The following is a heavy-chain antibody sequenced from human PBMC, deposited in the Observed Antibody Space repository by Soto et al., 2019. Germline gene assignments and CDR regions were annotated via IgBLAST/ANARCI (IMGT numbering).Heavy chain of an antibody. D-gene: IGHD1-26*01. CDR2: VKSEHDGGTT. Sequence: EVQLVESGGGLVKPGGSLRLSCAASGFTFRNAWMNWVRQAPGKGLEWVAGVKSEHDGGTTDYAAPVKGRFTISRDDSKDTLYLQMDSLKIDDTAVYYCVTEADFTTYFDNWGQGTLVNVST. J-gene: IGHJ4*02. CDR3: VTEADFTTYFDN. CDR1: GFTFRNAW. V-gene: IGHV3-15*07.